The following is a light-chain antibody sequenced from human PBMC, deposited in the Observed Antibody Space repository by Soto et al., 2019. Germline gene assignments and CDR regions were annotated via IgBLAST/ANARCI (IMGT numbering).Light chain of an antibody. CDR3: QQYGGSPIT. CDR2: GAS. J-gene: IGKJ5*01. CDR1: QSVTTR. V-gene: IGKV3-20*01. Sequence: IVLTQSPGTLSLSPGERVTLSCRASQSVTTRLAWYQHKPGQAPRLLMSGASSRASGVPVMFSGSGSGTDFTLTISTLEPEDFALYYCQQYGGSPITFGLGTRLDIK.